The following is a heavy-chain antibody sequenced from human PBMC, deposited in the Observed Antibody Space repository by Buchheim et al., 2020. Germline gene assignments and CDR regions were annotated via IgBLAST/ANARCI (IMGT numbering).Heavy chain of an antibody. V-gene: IGHV3-23*01. D-gene: IGHD3-10*01. J-gene: IGHJ4*02. CDR1: GFTFSSYA. CDR2: ISGSGGST. Sequence: EVQLLESGGGLVQPGGSLRLSCAASGFTFSSYAMSWVRQAPGKGLEWVSAISGSGGSTYYADSVKGRFTISRDNSKNTLYLQMNSLRAEDTAVYYCAKDGGELLWFGELLLAGLWFDYWGQGTL. CDR3: AKDGGELLWFGELLLAGLWFDY.